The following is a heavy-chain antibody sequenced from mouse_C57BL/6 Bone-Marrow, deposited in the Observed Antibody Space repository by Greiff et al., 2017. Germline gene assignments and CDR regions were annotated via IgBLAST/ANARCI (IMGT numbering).Heavy chain of an antibody. CDR2: IYPRSGNT. V-gene: IGHV1-81*01. Sequence: QVQLKESGAELARPGASVKLSCKASGYTFTSYGISWVKQRTGQGLEWIGEIYPRSGNTYYNEKFKGKATLTADKSSSSAYMEIRSLTSEDSAVYFFARERIMVYDGPFAYWGQGTLVTVSA. CDR3: ARERIMVYDGPFAY. J-gene: IGHJ3*01. CDR1: GYTFTSYG. D-gene: IGHD1-2*01.